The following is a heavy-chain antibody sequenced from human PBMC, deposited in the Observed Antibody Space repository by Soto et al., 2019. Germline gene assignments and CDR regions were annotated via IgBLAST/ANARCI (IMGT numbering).Heavy chain of an antibody. D-gene: IGHD3-22*01. J-gene: IGHJ5*02. V-gene: IGHV1-2*04. CDR3: ARGSIESYDSSGYYLNWFDP. CDR1: GYTFTGYY. Sequence: ASVKVSCKASGYTFTGYYMHWVRQAPGQGLEWMGWINPNSGGTNYAQKFQGWVTMSRDTSISTAYMELSRLRSDDTAVYYCARGSIESYDSSGYYLNWFDPWGQGTLVTVSS. CDR2: INPNSGGT.